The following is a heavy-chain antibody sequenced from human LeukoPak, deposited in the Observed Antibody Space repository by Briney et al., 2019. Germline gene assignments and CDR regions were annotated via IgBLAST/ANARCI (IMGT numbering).Heavy chain of an antibody. D-gene: IGHD5-12*01. CDR3: ARRRVSVASSWFDP. J-gene: IGHJ5*02. Sequence: SETLSLTCTVSGGSISSYYWSWIRQPPGKGLEWIGYICYSGSTNYNPSLKSQVTISVDTSKNQFSLKLSSVTAADTAVYYCARRRVSVASSWFDPWGQGTLVTASS. V-gene: IGHV4-59*01. CDR1: GGSISSYY. CDR2: ICYSGST.